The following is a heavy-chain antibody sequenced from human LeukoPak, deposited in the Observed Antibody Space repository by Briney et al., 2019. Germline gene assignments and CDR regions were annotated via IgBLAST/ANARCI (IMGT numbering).Heavy chain of an antibody. CDR1: GFIFNNYA. D-gene: IGHD3-3*01. CDR2: ISWNSGSI. Sequence: PGRSLRLSCAGSGFIFNNYAMHWVRQPPGKGLEWVSGISWNSGSIDYADSVKGRFTISRDNAKNSLYLQTSSLRAEDTAVYYCARGRASDYDFWSGSYYYYYYGMDVWGQGTTVTVSS. CDR3: ARGRASDYDFWSGSYYYYYYGMDV. V-gene: IGHV3-9*01. J-gene: IGHJ6*02.